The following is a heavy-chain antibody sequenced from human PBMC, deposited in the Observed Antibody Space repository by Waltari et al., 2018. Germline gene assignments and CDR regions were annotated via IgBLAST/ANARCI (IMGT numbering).Heavy chain of an antibody. CDR2: IYYSGST. Sequence: QLQLQESGPGLVKPSETLSLTCTVSGGSISSSSYYWGWIRQPPGKGLEWSGSIYYSGSTYYNPSLKSRVTIAVDTSKNQFSLKLSSVTAADTAVYYCARIVVVPAAIGGPFDYWGQGTLVTVSS. CDR1: GGSISSSSYY. V-gene: IGHV4-39*07. D-gene: IGHD2-2*02. J-gene: IGHJ4*02. CDR3: ARIVVVPAAIGGPFDY.